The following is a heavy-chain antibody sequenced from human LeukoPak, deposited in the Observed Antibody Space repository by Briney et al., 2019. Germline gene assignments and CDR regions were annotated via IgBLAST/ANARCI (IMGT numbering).Heavy chain of an antibody. J-gene: IGHJ5*02. V-gene: IGHV4-30-4*01. CDR2: IYYSGST. Sequence: SETLSLTCTVSGDSISSGDYYWSWIRQPPGKGLEWIGYIYYSGSTYYNPSLKGRVIISVDTSKNQFSLKVSSVTAADTAVYYCARGSVVVAAISGWFDPWGQGTLVTVSS. D-gene: IGHD2-15*01. CDR1: GDSISSGDYY. CDR3: ARGSVVVAAISGWFDP.